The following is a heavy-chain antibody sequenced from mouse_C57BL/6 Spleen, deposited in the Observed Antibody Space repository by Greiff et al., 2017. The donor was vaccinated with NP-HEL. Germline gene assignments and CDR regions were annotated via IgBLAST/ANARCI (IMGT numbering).Heavy chain of an antibody. CDR2: IDPSDSYT. CDR1: GYTFTSYW. CDR3: ASYDYDEGFDY. J-gene: IGHJ2*01. Sequence: QVQLQQSGAELVMPGASVKLSCKASGYTFTSYWMHWVKQRPGQGLEWIGEIDPSDSYTNYNQKFKGKSTLTVDKSSSTAYMQLSSLTSEDSAVYYCASYDYDEGFDYWGQGTTLTVSS. V-gene: IGHV1-69*01. D-gene: IGHD2-4*01.